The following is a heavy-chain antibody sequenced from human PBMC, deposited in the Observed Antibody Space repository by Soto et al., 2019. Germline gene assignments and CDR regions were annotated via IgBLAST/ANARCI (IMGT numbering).Heavy chain of an antibody. J-gene: IGHJ4*02. CDR2: ISGSGGST. V-gene: IGHV3-23*01. D-gene: IGHD3-10*01. CDR1: GFTFISYA. Sequence: GSLRLSCAASGFTFISYAMSCFLQSAGKGLEWVSAISGSGGSTYYADSVKGRFTISRDNSKNTLYLQMNSLRAEDTAVYYCAKDPDKYYYGSGSPLDYWGQGTLVTVSS. CDR3: AKDPDKYYYGSGSPLDY.